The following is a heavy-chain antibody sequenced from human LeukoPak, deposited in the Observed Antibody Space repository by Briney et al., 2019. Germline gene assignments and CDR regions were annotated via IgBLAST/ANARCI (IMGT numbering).Heavy chain of an antibody. J-gene: IGHJ6*03. Sequence: GGSLRLSCVVSGFTFRSYTVSWVRQAPGKGLEWVSSITSSGTYIYFAHSLKGRFTISRDNAKNSLYLQLSSLRAEDTAVYYCAREGNVPSPYYLDVWGKGTTVTVSS. CDR3: AREGNVPSPYYLDV. V-gene: IGHV3-21*01. CDR1: GFTFRSYT. D-gene: IGHD3-10*02. CDR2: ITSSGTYI.